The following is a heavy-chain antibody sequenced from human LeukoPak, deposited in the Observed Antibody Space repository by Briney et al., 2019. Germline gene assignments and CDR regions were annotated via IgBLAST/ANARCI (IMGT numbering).Heavy chain of an antibody. V-gene: IGHV3-23*01. CDR3: AKLAGSYYYYGMDV. J-gene: IGHJ6*02. Sequence: GGSLRLSCAASGFTFSSYAMSWVRQAPGKGLEWVSVVSGSGGSTYYADSVKGRFTISRDNSKYALYPQMNSLRVEDTAVYYCAKLAGSYYYYGMDVWGQGTTVTVSS. CDR1: GFTFSSYA. CDR2: VSGSGGST.